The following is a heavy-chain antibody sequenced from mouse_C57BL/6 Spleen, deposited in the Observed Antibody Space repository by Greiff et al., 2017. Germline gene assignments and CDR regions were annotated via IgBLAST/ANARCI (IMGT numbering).Heavy chain of an antibody. CDR1: GFSLTSYG. D-gene: IGHD1-1*01. CDR3: AKNDRDYYGSSYYWYFDV. V-gene: IGHV2-4*01. J-gene: IGHJ1*03. Sequence: QVQLQQSGPGLVQPSPSLSITCTVSGFSLTSYGVHWVRQPPGKGLEWLGVIWSGGSTDYNAAFISRLSISKDNSKSQVFFKMNSLQADDTAIYYCAKNDRDYYGSSYYWYFDVWGTGTTVTVSS. CDR2: IWSGGST.